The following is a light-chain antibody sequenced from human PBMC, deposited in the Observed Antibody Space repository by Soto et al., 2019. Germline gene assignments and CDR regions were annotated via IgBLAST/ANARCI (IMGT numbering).Light chain of an antibody. V-gene: IGLV2-14*01. J-gene: IGLJ1*01. CDR1: SSDVGAYTS. CDR3: TSYTSDNRSYV. Sequence: QSALTQPASVSGSPGQSITISCTGTSSDVGAYTSVSWYQQHPGKAPKLMIYEVSNRPSWVSNRFSGSKSANTASLTISGLQAEDEAHYYCTSYTSDNRSYVFGTGTKLTVL. CDR2: EVS.